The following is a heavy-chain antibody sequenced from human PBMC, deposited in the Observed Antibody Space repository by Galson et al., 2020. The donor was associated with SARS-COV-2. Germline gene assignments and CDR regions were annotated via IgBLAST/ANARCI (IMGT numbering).Heavy chain of an antibody. D-gene: IGHD2-21*02. V-gene: IGHV4-4*07. CDR2: IYTSGST. J-gene: IGHJ6*02. Sequence: SETLSLTCTVSGGSISSYYWSWIRQPAGKGLEWIGRIYTSGSTNYNPSLKSRVTMSVDTSKNQFSLKLSSVTAADTAVYYCARDSYYCGGDCYSEEAHGMDVWGQGTTVTVSS. CDR3: ARDSYYCGGDCYSEEAHGMDV. CDR1: GGSISSYY.